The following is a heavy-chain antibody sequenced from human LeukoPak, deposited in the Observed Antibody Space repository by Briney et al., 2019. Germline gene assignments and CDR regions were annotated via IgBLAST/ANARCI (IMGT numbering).Heavy chain of an antibody. CDR3: ARVVVVPAAIGYYYYYGMDV. CDR1: GYTFTSYA. Sequence: ASVQVSCKASGYTFTSYAVNWVRQAPGQGLEWMGWINTNTGNPTYAQGFTGRFVFSLDTSVSTAYLQISSLKAEDTAVYYCARVVVVPAAIGYYYYYGMDVWGQGTTVTVSS. D-gene: IGHD2-2*01. CDR2: INTNTGNP. V-gene: IGHV7-4-1*02. J-gene: IGHJ6*02.